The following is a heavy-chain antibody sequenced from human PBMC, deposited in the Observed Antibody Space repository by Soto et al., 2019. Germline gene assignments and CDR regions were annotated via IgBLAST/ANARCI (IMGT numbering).Heavy chain of an antibody. CDR1: GGSISSYY. CDR3: ARRWGYSFDY. J-gene: IGHJ4*02. D-gene: IGHD7-27*01. Sequence: SETLSLTCTVSGGSISSYYWGWIRRPPGKGLEWIGSIYYSGSTYYNPSLKSRVTISVDTSKNQFSLKLSSVTAVDMAVYYCARRWGYSFDYWGQGTLVTVSS. CDR2: IYYSGST. V-gene: IGHV4-39*01.